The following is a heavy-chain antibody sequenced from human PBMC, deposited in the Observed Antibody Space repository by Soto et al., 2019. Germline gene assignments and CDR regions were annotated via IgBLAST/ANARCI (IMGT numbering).Heavy chain of an antibody. CDR1: GGSMNSGGYC. V-gene: IGHV4-31*03. CDR2: ISYGGTT. Sequence: QVQLQESGPGLVKPSQTLSLTCTVSGGSMNSGGYCWSWIRQHPGEGLEWIGCISYGGTTSYNPSLKSRVIISVDTSKNQFSLKLTSVTAADTAVYYWSRGILVWGQGTLITVSS. D-gene: IGHD2-15*01. J-gene: IGHJ4*02. CDR3: SRGILV.